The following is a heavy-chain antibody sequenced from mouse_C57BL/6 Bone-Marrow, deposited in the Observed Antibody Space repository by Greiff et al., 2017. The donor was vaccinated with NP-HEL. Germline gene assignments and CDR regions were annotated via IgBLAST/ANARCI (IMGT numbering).Heavy chain of an antibody. J-gene: IGHJ4*01. CDR3: ATYVHYDYNRGYTMGY. CDR2: IDPENGDT. CDR1: GFNIKDYY. Sequence: EVQLQQSGAELVRPGASVKLSCTASGFNIKDYYMHWVKQRPEQGLEWIGWIDPENGDTEYASKFQGKATITADTSSNTAYLQLSSLTSEDTAVYYCATYVHYDYNRGYTMGYWDRGTSVTVSA. D-gene: IGHD2-4*01. V-gene: IGHV14-4*01.